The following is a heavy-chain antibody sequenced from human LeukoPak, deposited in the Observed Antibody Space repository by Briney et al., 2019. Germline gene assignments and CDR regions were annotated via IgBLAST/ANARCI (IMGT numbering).Heavy chain of an antibody. Sequence: AASVKVSCKASGGTFSSYAISWVRQAPGQGLEWMGGIIPIFGTANYAQKFQGRVTITADKSTSTAYMELSSLRSEDTAVYYCASPQKYCSGGSCYRGYFQHWGQGTLVTVSS. V-gene: IGHV1-69*06. CDR1: GGTFSSYA. D-gene: IGHD2-15*01. J-gene: IGHJ1*01. CDR3: ASPQKYCSGGSCYRGYFQH. CDR2: IIPIFGTA.